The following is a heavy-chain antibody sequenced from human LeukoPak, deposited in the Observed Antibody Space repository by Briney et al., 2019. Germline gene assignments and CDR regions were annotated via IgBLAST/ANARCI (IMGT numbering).Heavy chain of an antibody. CDR3: TSGSFGVVNRYYYYYMDV. CDR1: GFTFGDYA. Sequence: GGSLRLSCTASGFTFGDYAMSWVRQAPGKGLEWVGFIRSKAYGGTTEYAASVKGRFTISRDDSKSIAYLQMNSLKTEDTAVYYCTSGSFGVVNRYYYYYMDVWGKGTTVTVSS. CDR2: IRSKAYGGTT. J-gene: IGHJ6*03. V-gene: IGHV3-49*04. D-gene: IGHD3-3*01.